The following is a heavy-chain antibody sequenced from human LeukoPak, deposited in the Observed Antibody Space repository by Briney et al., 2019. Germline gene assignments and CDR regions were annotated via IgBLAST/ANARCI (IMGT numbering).Heavy chain of an antibody. CDR1: GGSISSYY. Sequence: PSDTLSLTCTVSGGSISSYYWSWIRQPAGKGLEGIGRIYTSGSTNYNPSLKSRVTMSVDTSKNQFSLKLSSVTAADTAVYYCARGGYGSGSYYSDFDYWGQGTLVTVSS. V-gene: IGHV4-4*07. J-gene: IGHJ4*02. CDR3: ARGGYGSGSYYSDFDY. D-gene: IGHD3-10*01. CDR2: IYTSGST.